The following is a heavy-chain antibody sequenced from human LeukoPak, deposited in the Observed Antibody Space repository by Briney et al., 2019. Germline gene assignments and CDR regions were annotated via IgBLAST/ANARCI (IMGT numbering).Heavy chain of an antibody. D-gene: IGHD3-10*01. CDR3: AKEMTMVRGAPSPTHC. CDR2: ISGSGGST. Sequence: GGSLRLSCAASGFTFSSYAMSWVRQAPGEGLEWVSAISGSGGSTYYADSVKGRFTISRDNSKNTLYLQMNSLRAEDTAVYYCAKEMTMVRGAPSPTHCRGQGTLVSVSP. V-gene: IGHV3-23*01. J-gene: IGHJ4*02. CDR1: GFTFSSYA.